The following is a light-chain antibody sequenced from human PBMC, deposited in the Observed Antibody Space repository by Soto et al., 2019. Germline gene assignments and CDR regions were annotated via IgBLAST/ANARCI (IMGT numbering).Light chain of an antibody. J-gene: IGKJ1*01. CDR2: GAS. Sequence: EIVMTQSPATLSVSPGERATLSCRASQSVSSNLAWYQQKPGQAPRLLIYGASTRATGIPARFSGSGSGTEFTLTISSLQSEDFAVYYCQQYNTGVAFGQGTKVE. CDR3: QQYNTGVA. V-gene: IGKV3-15*01. CDR1: QSVSSN.